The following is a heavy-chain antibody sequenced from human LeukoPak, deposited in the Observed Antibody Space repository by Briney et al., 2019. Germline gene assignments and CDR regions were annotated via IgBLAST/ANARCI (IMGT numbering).Heavy chain of an antibody. CDR2: ISSSSSYI. D-gene: IGHD1-26*01. CDR1: GFTFSSYS. J-gene: IGHJ1*01. V-gene: IGHV3-21*01. Sequence: PGGSLRLSCAASGFTFSSYSMNWVRQAPGQGLEWVSSISSSSSYIYYADSVKGRFTISRDKAKNSLYLQMNSLRAEDTAVYYCARRPLYSGSYATWGQGTLVTVSS. CDR3: ARRPLYSGSYAT.